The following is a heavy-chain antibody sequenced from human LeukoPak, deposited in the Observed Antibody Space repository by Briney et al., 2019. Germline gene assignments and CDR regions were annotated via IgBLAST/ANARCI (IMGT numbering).Heavy chain of an antibody. CDR1: GGSISSYY. CDR3: ARARYCSSTSCPYYYYYYMDV. CDR2: IYTSGST. Sequence: SEILSLTCTVSGGSISSYYWSWIRQPAGKGLEWIGRIYTSGSTNYNPSLKSRVTMSVDTSKNQFSLKLSSVTAADTAVYYCARARYCSSTSCPYYYYYYMDVWGKGTTVTVSS. V-gene: IGHV4-4*07. J-gene: IGHJ6*03. D-gene: IGHD2-2*01.